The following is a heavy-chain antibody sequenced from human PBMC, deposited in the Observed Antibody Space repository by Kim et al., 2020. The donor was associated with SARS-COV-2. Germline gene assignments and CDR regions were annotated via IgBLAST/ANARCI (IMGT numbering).Heavy chain of an antibody. D-gene: IGHD3-10*01. V-gene: IGHV5-10-1*01. CDR3: ATPREGFGELDYYYGMDV. J-gene: IGHJ6*02. CDR2: IDPSDSYT. CDR1: GYSFTSYW. Sequence: GESLKISCKGSGYSFTSYWISWVRQMPGKGLEWMGRIDPSDSYTNYSPSFQGHVTISADKSISTAYLQWSSLKASDTAMYYCATPREGFGELDYYYGMDVWGQGTTVTVSS.